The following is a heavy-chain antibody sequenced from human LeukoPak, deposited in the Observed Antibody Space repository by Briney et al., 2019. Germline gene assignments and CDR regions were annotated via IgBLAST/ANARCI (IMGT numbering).Heavy chain of an antibody. CDR2: ISSSSSAI. D-gene: IGHD2-2*01. Sequence: QPGGSLRLSCAASGFTLSSYSMNWVRQAPGKGLEWVSYISSSSSAIYYADSVKGRFTISRDNAKNSLYLQLNSLRAVDTAVYYCASLGGYCSSISCSAVWGQGTMVTVSS. J-gene: IGHJ3*01. CDR3: ASLGGYCSSISCSAV. CDR1: GFTLSSYS. V-gene: IGHV3-48*01.